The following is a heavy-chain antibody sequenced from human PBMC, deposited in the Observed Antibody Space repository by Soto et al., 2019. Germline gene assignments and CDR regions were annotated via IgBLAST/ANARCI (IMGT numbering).Heavy chain of an antibody. D-gene: IGHD3-22*01. CDR3: PRPSYYDSSVYYD. CDR1: GYRFTSYL. CDR2: IDPSDSYA. V-gene: IGHV5-10-1*01. J-gene: IGHJ4*02. Sequence: PXPSETMTSQCSGYRFTSYLLISVHQLPGKGLDWMGRIDPSDSYANYSHSFEGHVTISADKSISIAYLQSSSLQASDTAMYYCPRPSYYDSSVYYDWGQGTLATVSP.